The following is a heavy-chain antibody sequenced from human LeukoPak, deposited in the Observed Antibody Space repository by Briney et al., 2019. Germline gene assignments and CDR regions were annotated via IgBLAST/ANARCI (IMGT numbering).Heavy chain of an antibody. CDR2: ISSSSSYI. CDR1: GFTFSSYS. D-gene: IGHD3-3*01. Sequence: GGSLRLSCAASGFTFSSYSMNWVRQAPGKGLEWVSSISSSSSYIYYADSVKGRFTISRDSAKNSLYLQMNSLRAEDTAVYYCARDGNYDFWSGPTGAFDYWGQGTLVTVSS. CDR3: ARDGNYDFWSGPTGAFDY. J-gene: IGHJ4*02. V-gene: IGHV3-21*01.